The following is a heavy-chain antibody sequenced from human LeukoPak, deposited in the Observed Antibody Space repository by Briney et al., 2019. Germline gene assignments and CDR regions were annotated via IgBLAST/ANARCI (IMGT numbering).Heavy chain of an antibody. CDR3: ARARSGDGFNLDY. J-gene: IGHJ4*02. D-gene: IGHD5-24*01. V-gene: IGHV3-33*01. Sequence: PGGFLRLSCAASGFTFSRYGMHWVRQAPGKGLEWLAVISYDGTDKYYADSVKGRFTISRDNSKNTLYLQMNSLRAEDTAVYFCARARSGDGFNLDYWGQGTLVTVSS. CDR2: ISYDGTDK. CDR1: GFTFSRYG.